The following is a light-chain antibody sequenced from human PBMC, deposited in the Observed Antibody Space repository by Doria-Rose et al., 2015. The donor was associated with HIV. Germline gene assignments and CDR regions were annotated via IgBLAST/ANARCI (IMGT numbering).Light chain of an antibody. CDR2: KAS. CDR1: ETIYSS. Sequence: RVSITCRASETIYSSLAWFQQKPGKAPKLLIYKASTLESGVPSRFSGSGSGTQFTLTISSLQPDDFATYYCQQFHSYWTFGQGTKVEIK. J-gene: IGKJ1*01. V-gene: IGKV1-5*03. CDR3: QQFHSYWT.